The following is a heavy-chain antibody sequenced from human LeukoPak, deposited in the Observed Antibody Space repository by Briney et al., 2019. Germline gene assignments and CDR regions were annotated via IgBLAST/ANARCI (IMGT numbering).Heavy chain of an antibody. J-gene: IGHJ4*02. CDR2: INGDGSTT. CDR3: ATGNYYDSRGYYTFGH. D-gene: IGHD3-22*01. CDR1: GFAFNQYW. V-gene: IGHV3-74*01. Sequence: GGSLRLSCAASGFAFNQYWMHWVRQTPGKGLVWVSRINGDGSTTSYADSVKGGFTLSRDNAKNTLYLQMSSLRAEDTAVYYCATGNYYDSRGYYTFGHWGQGTLVTVSS.